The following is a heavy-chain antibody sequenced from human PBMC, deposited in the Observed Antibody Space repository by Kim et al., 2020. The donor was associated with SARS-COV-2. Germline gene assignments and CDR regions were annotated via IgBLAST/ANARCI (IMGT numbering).Heavy chain of an antibody. CDR3: ARVTLESPLNYDFWSGYYNYYYYYMDV. CDR2: ISSSSSYI. V-gene: IGHV3-21*01. J-gene: IGHJ6*03. D-gene: IGHD3-3*01. Sequence: GGSLRLSCAASGFTFSSYSMNWVRQAPGKGLEWVSSISSSSSYIYYADSVKGRFTISRDNAKNSLYLQMNSLRAEDTAVYYCARVTLESPLNYDFWSGYYNYYYYYMDVWGKGTTVTVSS. CDR1: GFTFSSYS.